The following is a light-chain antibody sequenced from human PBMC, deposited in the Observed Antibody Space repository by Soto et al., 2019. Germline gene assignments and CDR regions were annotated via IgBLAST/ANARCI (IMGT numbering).Light chain of an antibody. Sequence: DIQMTQSPSTLSASVGDRVTITCRASQSISSWLAWYQQKPGKAPKLLIYKASSLEIGVPSRFSGSGSGTEFTLTISSLQPDDFATYNCQQYNSYPWTFGQGTKVEIK. J-gene: IGKJ1*01. CDR2: KAS. CDR1: QSISSW. V-gene: IGKV1-5*03. CDR3: QQYNSYPWT.